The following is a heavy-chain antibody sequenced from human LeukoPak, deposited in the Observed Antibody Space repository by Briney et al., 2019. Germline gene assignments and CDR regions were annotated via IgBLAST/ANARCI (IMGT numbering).Heavy chain of an antibody. V-gene: IGHV4-39*07. CDR2: IFHNGKT. CDR1: GGSVSTSDYY. Sequence: SGTLSLTCTVSGGSVSTSDYYWGWIRQTPGKGLEWIGDIFHNGKTNYNPSIKGRVTISIDTSNNQFSLRLPSVTAADTAVYYCARIFDSWGQGTLVTVSS. J-gene: IGHJ4*02. CDR3: ARIFDS.